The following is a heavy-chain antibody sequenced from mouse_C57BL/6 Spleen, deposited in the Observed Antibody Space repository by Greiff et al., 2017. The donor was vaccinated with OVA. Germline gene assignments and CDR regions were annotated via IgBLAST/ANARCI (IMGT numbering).Heavy chain of an antibody. V-gene: IGHV1-53*01. CDR3: ARCRAYDYDDGAWFAY. CDR2: INPSNGGT. D-gene: IGHD2-4*01. J-gene: IGHJ3*01. CDR1: GYTFTSYW. Sequence: LQQPGTELVKPGASVKLSCKASGYTFTSYWMHWVKQRPGQGLEWIGNINPSNGGTNYNEKFKSKATLTVDKSSSTAYMQLSSLTSEDSAVYYCARCRAYDYDDGAWFAYWGQGTLVTVSA.